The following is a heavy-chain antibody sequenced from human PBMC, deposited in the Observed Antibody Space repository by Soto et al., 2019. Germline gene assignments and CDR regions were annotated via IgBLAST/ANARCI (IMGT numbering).Heavy chain of an antibody. J-gene: IGHJ5*02. CDR3: ARDLPRYDFWSSRHWFDP. V-gene: IGHV1-18*01. Sequence: QVQLVQSGAEVKKPGASVKVSCKASGYTFTSYGISWVRQAPGQGLELMGWISAYNGNTNYAKKLQGRVTMATDTSTSKAYMELRSLRSDDTAVYYCARDLPRYDFWSSRHWFDPWGQGTLVTVSS. CDR1: GYTFTSYG. CDR2: ISAYNGNT. D-gene: IGHD3-3*01.